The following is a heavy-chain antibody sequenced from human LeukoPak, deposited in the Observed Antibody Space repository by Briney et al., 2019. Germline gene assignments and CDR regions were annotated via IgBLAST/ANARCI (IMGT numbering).Heavy chain of an antibody. CDR3: ARDPGVYGSGNSGAFDI. D-gene: IGHD4-23*01. V-gene: IGHV3-11*04. Sequence: PGGSLRLSCAASGFTFNDYFMTWIRQAPGKGLEWVSYISGSGTEYYADSVKGRFTISRDNAQNSLSLQMSSLRAEDTAVYFCARDPGVYGSGNSGAFDIWGQGTMVTVSS. CDR2: ISGSGTE. J-gene: IGHJ3*02. CDR1: GFTFNDYF.